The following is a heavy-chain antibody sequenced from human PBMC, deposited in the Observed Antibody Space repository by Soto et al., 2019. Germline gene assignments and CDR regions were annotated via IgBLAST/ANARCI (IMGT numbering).Heavy chain of an antibody. CDR2: ISGSGGST. J-gene: IGHJ6*02. Sequence: GGSLRLSCAASGFTFSSYAMSWVRQAPGKGLEWVSAISGSGGSTYYADSVKGRFTISRDNSKNTLYLQMNSLRAEDTAVYYCAKDAMVRGVIIRAPLYYYGMDVWGQGTTVTVSS. D-gene: IGHD3-10*01. CDR3: AKDAMVRGVIIRAPLYYYGMDV. V-gene: IGHV3-23*01. CDR1: GFTFSSYA.